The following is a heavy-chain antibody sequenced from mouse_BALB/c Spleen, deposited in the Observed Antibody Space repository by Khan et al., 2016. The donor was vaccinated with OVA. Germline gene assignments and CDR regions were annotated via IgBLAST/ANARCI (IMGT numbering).Heavy chain of an antibody. Sequence: QVQLKQSGPGLVAPSQSLSLTCTVSGFSLTSYGVHWVRQPPGKGLEWLVVIWSDGSTNYNSVLKSRLSISKDNSKSQVFLKMNSLQTDDTAIYYCARWFDGYSSLYAMDYWGKGTSVTDCS. CDR3: ARWFDGYSSLYAMDY. J-gene: IGHJ4*01. V-gene: IGHV2-6*02. CDR2: IWSDGST. D-gene: IGHD2-3*01. CDR1: GFSLTSYG.